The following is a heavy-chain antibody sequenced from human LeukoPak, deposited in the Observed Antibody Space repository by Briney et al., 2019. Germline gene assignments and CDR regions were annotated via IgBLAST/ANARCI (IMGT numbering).Heavy chain of an antibody. V-gene: IGHV3-43*02. Sequence: GGSLRLSCAASGFTFDDYAMHWVRQAPGKGLEWVSLISGDGGSTYYADSVKGRFTISRDNSKYSLYLQMNSLRTEDTALYYCAKGRIYYGSGNSPLFDYWGQGTLVTVSS. D-gene: IGHD3-10*01. CDR1: GFTFDDYA. CDR2: ISGDGGST. J-gene: IGHJ4*02. CDR3: AKGRIYYGSGNSPLFDY.